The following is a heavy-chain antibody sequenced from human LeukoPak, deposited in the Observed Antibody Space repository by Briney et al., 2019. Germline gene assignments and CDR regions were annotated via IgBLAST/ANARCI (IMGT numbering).Heavy chain of an antibody. CDR2: IYPGDSDT. CDR1: GYSFTSYW. Sequence: GESLKISCKGSGYSFTSYWIGWVRQMPGKGLEWMGIIYPGDSDTRYSPSFQGQVTISADKSISTAYLQWSSLKASHTAMYYCASLQPGYSSGWYNWGQGTLVTVSS. CDR3: ASLQPGYSSGWYN. V-gene: IGHV5-51*01. J-gene: IGHJ4*02. D-gene: IGHD6-19*01.